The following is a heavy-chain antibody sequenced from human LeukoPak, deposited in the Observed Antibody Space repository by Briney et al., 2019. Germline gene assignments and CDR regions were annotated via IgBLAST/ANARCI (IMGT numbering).Heavy chain of an antibody. CDR3: ARVLRYFDRKNWFDP. Sequence: GASVKVSCKASGYTFTSYGISWVRQAPGQGLEWMGWISAYNGNTNYAQKLQGRVTMTTDTSTSTAYMELRSLRSDDTAVCYCARVLRYFDRKNWFDPWGQGTLVTVSS. D-gene: IGHD3-9*01. CDR2: ISAYNGNT. CDR1: GYTFTSYG. J-gene: IGHJ5*02. V-gene: IGHV1-18*01.